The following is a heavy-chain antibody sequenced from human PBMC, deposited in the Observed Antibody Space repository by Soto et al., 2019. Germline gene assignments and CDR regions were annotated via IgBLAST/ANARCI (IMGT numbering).Heavy chain of an antibody. CDR1: GFTVSSNY. CDR3: ARVGYSSNWPLLLNWFDP. CDR2: IYSDGST. D-gene: IGHD6-13*01. Sequence: PGGSLRLSCAASGFTVSSNYMTWVRQAPGKGLEWVSVIYSDGSTYCADSVKGRFTISRHNSKNTLYLQMNSLRAEDTAVYYCARVGYSSNWPLLLNWFDPWGQGTLVTVSS. V-gene: IGHV3-53*04. J-gene: IGHJ5*02.